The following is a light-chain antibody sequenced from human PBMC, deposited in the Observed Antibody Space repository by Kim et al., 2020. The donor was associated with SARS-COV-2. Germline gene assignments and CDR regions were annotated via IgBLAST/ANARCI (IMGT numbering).Light chain of an antibody. CDR2: VAS. J-gene: IGKJ2*01. CDR3: QQYGVSANT. V-gene: IGKV3-20*01. CDR1: QRFSGA. Sequence: EIVLTQSPGTLSLSPGERAPLSCRASQRFSGALAWYQHKPGQPPRLLIYVASNRAAGIPDRFTGSGSGTDFTLDIDRLEPEDFAVYYCQQYGVSANTFGKETKVEV.